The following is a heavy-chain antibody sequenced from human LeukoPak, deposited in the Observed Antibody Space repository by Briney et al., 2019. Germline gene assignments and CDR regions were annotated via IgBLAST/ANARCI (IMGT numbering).Heavy chain of an antibody. V-gene: IGHV4-61*01. Sequence: SETLSLTCDVSGVPINTYCYYWTWLRPPPGQGLEWSGYKYYSESTSYNSSLPSRLTISLDSSKNQFSLRLTSVTAADTAVDYCARGRSYGFDFDSWGPGTLVIVSS. D-gene: IGHD5-18*01. CDR3: ARGRSYGFDFDS. CDR2: KYYSEST. CDR1: GVPINTYCYY. J-gene: IGHJ4*02.